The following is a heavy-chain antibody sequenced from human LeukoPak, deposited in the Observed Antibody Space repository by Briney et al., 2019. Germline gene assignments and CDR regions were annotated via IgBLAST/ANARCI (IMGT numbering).Heavy chain of an antibody. V-gene: IGHV3-21*01. CDR1: GFTFSSYS. CDR3: ARDGGPIVEMATIIGYYFDY. J-gene: IGHJ4*02. CDR2: ISSSSSYI. D-gene: IGHD5-24*01. Sequence: GGSLRLSCAASGFTFSSYSMNWVRQAPGKGLEWVSSISSSSSYIYYADSVKGRFTISRDNAKDSLYLQMNSLRAEDTAMYYCARDGGPIVEMATIIGYYFDYWGQGTLVTVSS.